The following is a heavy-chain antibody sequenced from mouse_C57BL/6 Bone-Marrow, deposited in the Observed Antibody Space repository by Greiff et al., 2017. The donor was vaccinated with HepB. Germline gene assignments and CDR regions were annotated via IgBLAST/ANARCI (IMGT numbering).Heavy chain of an antibody. Sequence: EVKVEESGGGLVQPGGSMKLSCVASGFNFSNYWMNWVRQSPEKGLEWVAQIRLKSDNYATHYAESVKGRFTISRDDSKSSVYLQMNNLRAEDTGIYYCTGGYKEFAYWGQGTLVTVSA. V-gene: IGHV6-3*01. CDR3: TGGYKEFAY. D-gene: IGHD1-2*01. CDR2: IRLKSDNYAT. CDR1: GFNFSNYW. J-gene: IGHJ3*01.